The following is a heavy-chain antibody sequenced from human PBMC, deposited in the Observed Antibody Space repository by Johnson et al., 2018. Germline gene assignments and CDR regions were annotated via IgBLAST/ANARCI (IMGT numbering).Heavy chain of an antibody. Sequence: EVQLVESGGGVVRPGGSLRLSCVASGFSFDDYGMTWVRETPGKRLEWVSDINWNGGSTNYADSVKGRLPISRDNAKNSLYLQMNSLRAEDTALYYCARRGSGNYYYFYMDVWGKGTTVTVSS. J-gene: IGHJ6*03. CDR3: ARRGSGNYYYFYMDV. CDR2: INWNGGST. V-gene: IGHV3-20*04. CDR1: GFSFDDYG. D-gene: IGHD3-10*01.